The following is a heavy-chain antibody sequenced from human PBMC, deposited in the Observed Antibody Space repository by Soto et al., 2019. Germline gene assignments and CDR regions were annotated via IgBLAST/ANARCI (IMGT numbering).Heavy chain of an antibody. Sequence: SETLSLTCAVSGGSISSGGYSWSWIRQPPGKGLEWIGYIYHSGSTYYNPSLKSRVTISVDRSKNQFSLKLSSVTAADTAVYYCARVIVGATSWFDPWVQGTLVTVSS. D-gene: IGHD1-26*01. CDR3: ARVIVGATSWFDP. J-gene: IGHJ5*02. V-gene: IGHV4-30-2*01. CDR2: IYHSGST. CDR1: GGSISSGGYS.